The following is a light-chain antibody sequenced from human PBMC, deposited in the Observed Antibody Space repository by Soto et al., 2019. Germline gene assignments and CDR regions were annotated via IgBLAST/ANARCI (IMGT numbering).Light chain of an antibody. J-gene: IGKJ5*01. CDR2: SAS. Sequence: EVVLTQSPGTLSLSPGERVTLSCRASQSVASSYLAWYQQKPGRAPRLLFYSASSRATGIPDRFSGSGSGTDFTLTISRLEPEDFAVYYCQQYNNWPITFGQGTRLEIK. CDR1: QSVASSY. CDR3: QQYNNWPIT. V-gene: IGKV3-20*01.